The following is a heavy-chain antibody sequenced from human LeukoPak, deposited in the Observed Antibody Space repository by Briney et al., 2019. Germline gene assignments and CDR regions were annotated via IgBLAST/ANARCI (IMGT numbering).Heavy chain of an antibody. CDR3: ARDRYYGLGTHPEGGSLDV. Sequence: SVKVSCKASGGTFSSYAISWVRQAPGQGLEWMGGIIPIFGTANYAQRLQGRVTMTTDTSTNTAYMDLRSLRSDDTAVYYCARDRYYGLGTHPEGGSLDVWGQGTTVIVSS. D-gene: IGHD3-10*01. J-gene: IGHJ6*02. CDR2: IIPIFGTA. CDR1: GGTFSSYA. V-gene: IGHV1-69*05.